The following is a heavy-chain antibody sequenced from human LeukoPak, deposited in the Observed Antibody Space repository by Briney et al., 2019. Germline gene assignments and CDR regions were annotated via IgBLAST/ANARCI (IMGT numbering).Heavy chain of an antibody. CDR1: GYTFTSYD. CDR2: MNPNSGNT. J-gene: IGHJ3*02. D-gene: IGHD6-19*01. Sequence: ASVTVSCRASGYTFTSYDINWVRQAPGQGLEWMGWMNPNSGNTGYAQKFQGRVTITADKSTSTAYMELSTLRSEDTAVYYCARASGSGWYGGDNAFDIWGQGTMVTVSS. CDR3: ARASGSGWYGGDNAFDI. V-gene: IGHV1-8*01.